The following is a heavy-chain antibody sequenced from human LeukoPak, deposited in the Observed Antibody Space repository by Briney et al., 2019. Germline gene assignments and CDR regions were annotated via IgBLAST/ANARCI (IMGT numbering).Heavy chain of an antibody. CDR3: ARDSSPYDSSGYWDAFDI. D-gene: IGHD3-22*01. Sequence: GGSLRLSCATSGFTFSSYWMTWVRQAPGKGLEGVANIKQDGSEKYDVDSVKGRFTISRDNAKNSLYLQMNSLRAEDTAVYFCARDSSPYDSSGYWDAFDIWGQGTMVTASS. V-gene: IGHV3-7*01. CDR2: IKQDGSEK. CDR1: GFTFSSYW. J-gene: IGHJ3*02.